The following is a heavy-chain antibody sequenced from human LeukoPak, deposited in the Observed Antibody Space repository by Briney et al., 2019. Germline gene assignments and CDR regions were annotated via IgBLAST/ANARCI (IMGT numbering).Heavy chain of an antibody. CDR2: IKSDGTTT. Sequence: GGSLRLSCAASGFTFSDYWMHWVRQVPGKGLVWVSRIKSDGTTTNYAGSVKGRFTVSRDNAKKTLYLQMNSLRAEDTAFYYCAREDSSSSGSGMDVWGQGTTATVSS. CDR3: AREDSSSSGSGMDV. CDR1: GFTFSDYW. J-gene: IGHJ6*02. V-gene: IGHV3-74*01. D-gene: IGHD6-6*01.